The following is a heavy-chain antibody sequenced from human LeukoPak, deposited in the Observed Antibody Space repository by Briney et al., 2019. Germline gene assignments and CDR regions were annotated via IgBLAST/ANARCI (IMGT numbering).Heavy chain of an antibody. CDR2: IYTSGST. CDR1: GGSISSGSYY. D-gene: IGHD5-12*01. CDR3: ARGRAIDY. J-gene: IGHJ4*02. Sequence: SETLSLTCTVSGGSISSGSYYWSWIRQPAGKGLEWIGRIYTSGSTNYNPSLKSRVTISVDTSKNQFSLKLSSVTAADTAVCYCARGRAIDYWGQGTLVTVSS. V-gene: IGHV4-61*02.